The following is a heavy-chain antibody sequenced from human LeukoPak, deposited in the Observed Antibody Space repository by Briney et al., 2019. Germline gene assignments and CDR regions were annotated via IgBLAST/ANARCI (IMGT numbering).Heavy chain of an antibody. J-gene: IGHJ1*01. Sequence: SQTLSLTSAISGDGVSSNSATWNWIRQSPSRGLEWLGRTYYRSKWYKYYAVSVKGRITINPDTSKNQFSLQLNSVTPEDTAVYYCARGPSYFQHWGQGTLVTVSS. CDR2: TYYRSKWYK. V-gene: IGHV6-1*01. CDR3: ARGPSYFQH. CDR1: GDGVSSNSAT.